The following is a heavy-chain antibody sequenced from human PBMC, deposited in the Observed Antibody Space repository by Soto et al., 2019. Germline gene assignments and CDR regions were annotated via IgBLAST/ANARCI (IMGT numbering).Heavy chain of an antibody. Sequence: QVQLVESGGGVVQPGRSLRLSCAASGFTFSSYGMHWVRQAPGKGLEWVAVIWYDGSNKYYADSVKGRFIISRDNSKNTLYLQMNSLRAEDTAVYYCARESMIVVVVDAFDIWGQGTMVTVSS. V-gene: IGHV3-33*01. D-gene: IGHD3-22*01. J-gene: IGHJ3*02. CDR2: IWYDGSNK. CDR1: GFTFSSYG. CDR3: ARESMIVVVVDAFDI.